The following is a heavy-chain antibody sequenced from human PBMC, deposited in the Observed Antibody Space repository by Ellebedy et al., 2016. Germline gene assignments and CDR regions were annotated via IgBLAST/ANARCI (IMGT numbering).Heavy chain of an antibody. CDR2: ISYDGSNK. V-gene: IGHV3-30*04. D-gene: IGHD2-15*01. CDR1: GFTFSSYA. J-gene: IGHJ3*02. Sequence: GGSLRLSCAASGFTFSSYAMHWVRQAPGKGLEWVAVISYDGSNKYYADSVKGRFTISRDNSKNTLYLQMNSLRAEDTAVYYCAKGRAQGRYCSGGSCHRRPIGAFDIWGQGTMVTVSS. CDR3: AKGRAQGRYCSGGSCHRRPIGAFDI.